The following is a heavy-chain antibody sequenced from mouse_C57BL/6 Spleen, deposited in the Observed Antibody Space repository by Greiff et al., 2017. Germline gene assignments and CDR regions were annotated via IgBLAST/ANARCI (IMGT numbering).Heavy chain of an antibody. J-gene: IGHJ2*01. CDR3: ARERLGRGYYFDY. CDR1: GYAFSSSW. D-gene: IGHD4-1*01. Sequence: VQLQQSGPELVKPGASVKISCKASGYAFSSSWMNWVKQRPGKGLEWIGRIYPGDGDTNYNGKFKGKATQTADKSSSTAYMQLSSLTSEDSAVYFCARERLGRGYYFDYWGQGTTLTVSS. CDR2: IYPGDGDT. V-gene: IGHV1-82*01.